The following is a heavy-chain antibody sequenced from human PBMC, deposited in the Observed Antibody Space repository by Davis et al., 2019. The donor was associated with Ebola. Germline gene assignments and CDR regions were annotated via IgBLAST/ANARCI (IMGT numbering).Heavy chain of an antibody. J-gene: IGHJ5*02. CDR2: ISSSGSTI. D-gene: IGHD4-17*01. V-gene: IGHV3-48*03. Sequence: GESLKISCAASGFTFSSYEMHWVRQAPGKGLEWVSYISSSGSTIYYADSVKGRFTISRDNAKNSLYLQMNSLRAEDTAVYYCAREDYGDYVGKVGNWFDPWGQGTLVTVSS. CDR3: AREDYGDYVGKVGNWFDP. CDR1: GFTFSSYE.